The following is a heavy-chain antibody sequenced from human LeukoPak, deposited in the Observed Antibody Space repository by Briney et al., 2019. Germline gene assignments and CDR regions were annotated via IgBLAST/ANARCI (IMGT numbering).Heavy chain of an antibody. V-gene: IGHV3-43D*04. CDR3: AKDGSRGYSSTGYYMDA. CDR1: GFIFDDCA. J-gene: IGHJ6*03. Sequence: GGSLRLSCAASGFIFDDCAMHWVRQAPGKGLEWVALIVWDGESTYYAASVRGRFIISRDNSDNSLYLQMNSLKAEDTAIYYCAKDGSRGYSSTGYYMDAWGKGTTVIVSS. D-gene: IGHD6-19*01. CDR2: IVWDGEST.